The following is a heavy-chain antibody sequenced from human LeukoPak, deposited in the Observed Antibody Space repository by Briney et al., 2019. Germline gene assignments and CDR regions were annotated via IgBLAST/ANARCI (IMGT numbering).Heavy chain of an antibody. J-gene: IGHJ4*02. CDR3: HRDGY. CDR2: IYGGQST. D-gene: IGHD4-17*01. CDR1: GLTVSSRY. Sequence: PGGSLRLSCAASGLTVSSRYMSWVRQAPGKGLEWVSVIYGGQSTYYADSVKGRFTIATDNSKNTLDLQMNSLRVEDTAVYYCHRDGYWGQETLVTVSS. V-gene: IGHV3-53*01.